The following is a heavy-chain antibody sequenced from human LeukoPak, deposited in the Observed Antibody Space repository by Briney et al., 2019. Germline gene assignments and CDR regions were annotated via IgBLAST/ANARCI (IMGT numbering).Heavy chain of an antibody. Sequence: GGSLRLSCAASGFTFSSYWMSWVRQAPGKGLEWVANIKQDGSEKYYVDSVKGRFTISRDNAKNSLYLQMNSLRAEDTAVYYCARPSRGYDWVPFDYWGQGTLVTVSS. D-gene: IGHD5-12*01. CDR1: GFTFSSYW. J-gene: IGHJ4*02. CDR2: IKQDGSEK. CDR3: ARPSRGYDWVPFDY. V-gene: IGHV3-7*01.